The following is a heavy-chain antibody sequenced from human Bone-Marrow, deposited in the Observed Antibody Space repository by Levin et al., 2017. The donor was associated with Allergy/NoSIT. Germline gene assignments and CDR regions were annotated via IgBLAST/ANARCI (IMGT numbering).Heavy chain of an antibody. CDR1: GFTFGDYA. D-gene: IGHD3-3*01. Sequence: GGSLRLSCAASGFTFGDYAMHWVRRLPGTGLEWVSIISWNSANIDYADSVKGRFTVSRDNAKNSLYLQMNSLRPEATALYYCVKDIKSRSITTDNALHFWGQGAMVTVSS. CDR3: VKDIKSRSITTDNALHF. J-gene: IGHJ3*01. V-gene: IGHV3-9*01. CDR2: ISWNSANI.